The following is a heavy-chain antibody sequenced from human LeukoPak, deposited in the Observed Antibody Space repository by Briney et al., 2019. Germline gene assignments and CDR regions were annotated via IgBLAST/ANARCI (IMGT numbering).Heavy chain of an antibody. CDR1: GFTFSSYW. Sequence: GGSLRLSCAASGFTFSSYWMSWVRQAPGKGLEWVANIKQDGSEKYYVDSVKGRFTISRDNSKNTLYLQMNSLRAEDTAVYYCAKDGRPITILDYWGQGTLVTVSS. V-gene: IGHV3-7*04. CDR2: IKQDGSEK. J-gene: IGHJ4*02. CDR3: AKDGRPITILDY. D-gene: IGHD3-9*01.